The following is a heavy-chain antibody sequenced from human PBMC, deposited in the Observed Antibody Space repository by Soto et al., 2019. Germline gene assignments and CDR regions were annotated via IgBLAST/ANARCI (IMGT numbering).Heavy chain of an antibody. J-gene: IGHJ4*02. CDR3: ARDRYIEYGKYYFDY. CDR2: IHYTGST. D-gene: IGHD4-17*01. CDR1: SGSIRSAGNY. V-gene: IGHV4-31*03. Sequence: PSETLSLTCTVSSGSIRSAGNYWSWIRQHPEMGLEWIGNIHYTGSTSYNPSLKSRSTISIDTSKNQFSLKLSSVTAADTAVYYCARDRYIEYGKYYFDYWGQGALVTVSS.